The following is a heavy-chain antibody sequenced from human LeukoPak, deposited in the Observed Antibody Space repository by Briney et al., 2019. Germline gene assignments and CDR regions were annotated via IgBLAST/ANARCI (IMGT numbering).Heavy chain of an antibody. V-gene: IGHV3-64D*09. CDR1: GFTFSSYP. D-gene: IGHD4-17*01. Sequence: GGYLRLSCSASGFTFSSYPMHWVRQAPGKGLEYVSAISKNGDRTYYADSVKGRFTISRDNSKNTLYLQMSSLTAEDTAVYYCAKEKMTTVTLFDYWGPGTLVTVSS. CDR2: ISKNGDRT. CDR3: AKEKMTTVTLFDY. J-gene: IGHJ4*02.